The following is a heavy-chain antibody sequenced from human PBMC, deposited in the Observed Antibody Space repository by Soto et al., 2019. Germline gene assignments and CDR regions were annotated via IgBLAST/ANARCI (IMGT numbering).Heavy chain of an antibody. CDR3: ARGQEGVAATH. Sequence: QVQLQQWGAGLLKPSETLSLTCAVNGGSFTGYYWSWVRQPPGKGLEWIGEIKDGGSTNYSPSLRSRVTISADTSKKQFSLKVTSVTAADTAVYSCARGQEGVAATHWDQGTLVTVSS. V-gene: IGHV4-34*01. CDR1: GGSFTGYY. D-gene: IGHD6-25*01. CDR2: IKDGGST. J-gene: IGHJ4*02.